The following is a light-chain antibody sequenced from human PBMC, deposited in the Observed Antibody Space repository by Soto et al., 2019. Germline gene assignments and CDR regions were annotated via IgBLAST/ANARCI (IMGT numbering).Light chain of an antibody. Sequence: DIQMTQSPSTLSASVGDRVTITCRASQSISSWLAWYQQKPGKAPKLLIYKASSLESGVPSRFSGSGSGTEFTLTISSLQSEDFAVYYCQHYNNWPPITFGQGTRLEIK. V-gene: IGKV1-5*03. CDR1: QSISSW. CDR3: QHYNNWPPIT. J-gene: IGKJ5*01. CDR2: KAS.